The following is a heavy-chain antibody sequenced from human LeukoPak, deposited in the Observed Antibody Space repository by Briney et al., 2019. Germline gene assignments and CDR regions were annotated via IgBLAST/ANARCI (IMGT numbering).Heavy chain of an antibody. CDR3: ARQPPSDSGSHQAFDF. V-gene: IGHV5-51*01. CDR2: IYPGDSDT. CDR1: GYRFTSYW. J-gene: IGHJ3*01. Sequence: GESLKISCKGSGYRFTSYWIGWVRQMPGKGLEWMGIIYPGDSDTRYSPSFQGQVTISADKSINTAYLQWSSLKASDTAMYFCARQPPSDSGSHQAFDFWGQGTMVTVSS. D-gene: IGHD1-26*01.